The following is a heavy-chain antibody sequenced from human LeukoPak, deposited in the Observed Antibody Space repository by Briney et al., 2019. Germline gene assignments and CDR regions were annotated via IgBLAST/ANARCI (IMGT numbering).Heavy chain of an antibody. D-gene: IGHD4-17*01. CDR2: INPVFGTA. J-gene: IGHJ2*01. CDR3: ARAGMTTVTIYWYFDL. V-gene: IGHV1-69*13. Sequence: ASVKVSCKASGDTFSSYVISWVRQAPGQGLERMGGINPVFGTANYAQKFQGRVTITADESTSTAYMELSSLRSEDTAVYYCARAGMTTVTIYWYFDLWGRGTLVTVSS. CDR1: GDTFSSYV.